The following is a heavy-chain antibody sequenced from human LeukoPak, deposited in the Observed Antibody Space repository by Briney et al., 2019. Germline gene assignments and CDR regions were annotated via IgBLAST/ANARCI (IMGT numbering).Heavy chain of an antibody. J-gene: IGHJ4*02. D-gene: IGHD3-16*01. Sequence: GGSLRLSCTASGFTVSSDYMSWVRQAPGKGLEWVSVVYSGGNPYYADSVKGRFTISRDNSKNTLYLQMNSLRAEDTAVYYCAREPPGGGFDYWGQGTLVTVSS. CDR3: AREPPGGGFDY. V-gene: IGHV3-66*01. CDR1: GFTVSSDY. CDR2: VYSGGNP.